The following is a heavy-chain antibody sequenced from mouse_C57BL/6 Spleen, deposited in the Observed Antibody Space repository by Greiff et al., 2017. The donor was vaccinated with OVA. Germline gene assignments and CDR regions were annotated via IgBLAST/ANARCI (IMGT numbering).Heavy chain of an antibody. CDR1: GYTFTSYW. V-gene: IGHV1-53*01. D-gene: IGHD4-1*01. CDR3: ARSTWDDWYFDV. Sequence: QVQLQQPGTELVKPGASVKLSCKASGYTFTSYWMHWVQQRPGQGLEWIGNINPSHGGTNYNETLKSKATLTVDKTSSTAYMQLSSLTSEDSAVYYCARSTWDDWYFDVWGTGTTVTVSS. CDR2: INPSHGGT. J-gene: IGHJ1*03.